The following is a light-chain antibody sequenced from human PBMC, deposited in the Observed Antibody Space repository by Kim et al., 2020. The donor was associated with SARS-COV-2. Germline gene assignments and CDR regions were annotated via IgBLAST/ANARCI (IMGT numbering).Light chain of an antibody. V-gene: IGLV1-44*01. Sequence: QSVLTQPPSASGTPGQRVTISCSGSSSNIGSNTVNWYQHLSGTAPTLLIYSNNQRASGVPDRFSGSKSGTSASLAISGLQSEDEADYYCAVWDDSLNGPVFGGGTKLTVL. CDR1: SSNIGSNT. CDR3: AVWDDSLNGPV. CDR2: SNN. J-gene: IGLJ3*02.